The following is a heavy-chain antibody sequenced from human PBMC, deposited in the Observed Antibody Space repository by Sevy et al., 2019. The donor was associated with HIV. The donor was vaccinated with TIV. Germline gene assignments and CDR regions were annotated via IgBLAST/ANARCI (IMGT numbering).Heavy chain of an antibody. CDR2: ICYSGRT. Sequence: SETLSLTCTVSSDSISGYYWSWIRQPPGKGLEWIGYICYSGRTNYNPSLKSRVTISEDTSKNQLSLKLSSVTAADTAVYYCARGAPYYYYGMDVWGHGTTVTVSS. J-gene: IGHJ6*02. V-gene: IGHV4-59*01. CDR1: SDSISGYY. CDR3: ARGAPYYYYGMDV.